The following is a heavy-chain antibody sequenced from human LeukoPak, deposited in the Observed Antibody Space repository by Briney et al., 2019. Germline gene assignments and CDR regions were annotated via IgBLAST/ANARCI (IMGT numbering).Heavy chain of an antibody. D-gene: IGHD5-24*01. CDR3: ATSPPRRDGYNNAY. CDR1: GFTFSTYS. CDR2: ITSSSTNI. V-gene: IGHV3-48*01. J-gene: IGHJ4*02. Sequence: GGSLRLSCAAPGFTFSTYSMNWVRQAPGKGPEWVSYITSSSTNIYYADSVKGRFTISRDNAKNSLFLQMNSLRAEDTAIYYCATSPPRRDGYNNAYWGQGTLVTVSS.